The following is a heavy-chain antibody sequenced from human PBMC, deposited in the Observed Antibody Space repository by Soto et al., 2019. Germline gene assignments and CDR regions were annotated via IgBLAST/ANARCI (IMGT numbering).Heavy chain of an antibody. D-gene: IGHD5-18*01. Sequence: PSETLSLTCTVSGGSIGSAAYYWSWIRQHPGEGLEWIGYISHGGSTYYNPSLKSRVIISVDTSKNQFSLSLTSVTAADTAVYYCAREYTYGSNFFDCWGQGALVTVSS. CDR2: ISHGGST. V-gene: IGHV4-31*03. CDR3: AREYTYGSNFFDC. J-gene: IGHJ4*02. CDR1: GGSIGSAAYY.